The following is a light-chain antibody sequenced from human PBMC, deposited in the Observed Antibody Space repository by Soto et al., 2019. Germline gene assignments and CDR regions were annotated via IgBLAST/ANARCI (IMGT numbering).Light chain of an antibody. J-gene: IGLJ1*01. CDR2: DVS. Sequence: QSALTQPASVSGSPGQSITISCTGTSIDVGGYNYVSWYQQHPGKAPKLMIYDVSNRPSGVSNRFSGSKSGNTASLTISGLQAEDEADYYCSSYTSSSILYVFGTGTKVTVL. CDR1: SIDVGGYNY. V-gene: IGLV2-14*01. CDR3: SSYTSSSILYV.